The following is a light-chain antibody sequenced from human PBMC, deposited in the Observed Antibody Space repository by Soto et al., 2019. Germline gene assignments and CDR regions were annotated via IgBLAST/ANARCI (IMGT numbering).Light chain of an antibody. V-gene: IGKV3-15*01. CDR1: ESVRTN. Sequence: ERVMTQSPATLSVSPGERATLSCRASESVRTNLAWYQQKPGQAPRLLIYGAATRATGIPARFSGSGRGTEFTLTVSSLQSEYGAVYYCQQYNTWTLTFGQGTRLEI. J-gene: IGKJ5*01. CDR2: GAA. CDR3: QQYNTWTLT.